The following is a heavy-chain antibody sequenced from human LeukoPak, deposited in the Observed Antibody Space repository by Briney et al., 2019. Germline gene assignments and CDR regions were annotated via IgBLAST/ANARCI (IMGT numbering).Heavy chain of an antibody. CDR1: GFTFSNYG. CDR3: ARENDYLNWFDP. J-gene: IGHJ5*02. D-gene: IGHD4-11*01. Sequence: QTGGSLRLSCAASGFTFSNYGMHWVRQAPGKGLDWVAAISFDGNNKYYADSVKGRFTISRDHSKNTLYLQMNSLRAEDTAVYYCARENDYLNWFDPWGQGTLVTVSS. CDR2: ISFDGNNK. V-gene: IGHV3-30*03.